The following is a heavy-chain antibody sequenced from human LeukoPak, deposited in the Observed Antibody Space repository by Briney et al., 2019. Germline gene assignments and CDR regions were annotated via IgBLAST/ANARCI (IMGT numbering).Heavy chain of an antibody. V-gene: IGHV3-21*04. D-gene: IGHD3-9*01. J-gene: IGHJ6*03. CDR1: GFTFSSYS. CDR2: ISSSSSYI. CDR3: ARGHDTYYYYMDV. Sequence: GGSLRLSCAASGFTFSSYSMNWVRQAPGKGLEWVSSISSSSSYIYYADSVKGRFTISRDNAKNSLYLQMNSLRAEDTAVYYCARGHDTYYYYMDVWGKGTTVTISS.